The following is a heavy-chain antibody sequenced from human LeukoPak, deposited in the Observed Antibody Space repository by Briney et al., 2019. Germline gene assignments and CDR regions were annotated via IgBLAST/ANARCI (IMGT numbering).Heavy chain of an antibody. V-gene: IGHV4-61*02. CDR2: IYTSGTT. J-gene: IGHJ4*02. CDR1: GGSVRRGNYY. CDR3: ARSGGGRNDQPSDY. Sequence: SQTLSLTCTVSGGSVRRGNYYWTWIRQPAGSGLEWIGRIYTSGTTDYNPSLKSRVTISVDTSKNQFSLKLSSVTAADTAVYYCARSGGGRNDQPSDYWGQGTLVTVSS. D-gene: IGHD1-1*01.